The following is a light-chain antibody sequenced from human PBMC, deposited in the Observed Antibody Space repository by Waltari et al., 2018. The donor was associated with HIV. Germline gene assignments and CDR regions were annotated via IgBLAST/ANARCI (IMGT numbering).Light chain of an antibody. CDR2: EVT. Sequence: QSALTQPHSASGSLGQSVTISFTCSSRALGAYDPVSRFQQPPRSAPKLLLYEVTRRPSTVSVRFSGSRSGSTAFLTVAGLQPDDEATYFCSSYGDSLRVLFGGGTNVTVL. V-gene: IGLV2-8*01. CDR3: SSYGDSLRVL. CDR1: SRALGAYDP. J-gene: IGLJ3*02.